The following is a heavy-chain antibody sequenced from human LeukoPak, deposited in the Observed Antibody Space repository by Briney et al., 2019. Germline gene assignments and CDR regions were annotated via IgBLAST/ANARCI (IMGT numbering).Heavy chain of an antibody. D-gene: IGHD2-15*01. Sequence: GGSLRLSCAASGFTFSTYSMNWVRQAPGKGLEWVSPLSSSSTYVYYADSVKGRFTISRDNAKNSLYLQMNSLRAEDTAVYYCARVRCSRGGCFYSFDYWGQGSLVTVSS. J-gene: IGHJ4*02. CDR3: ARVRCSRGGCFYSFDY. CDR1: GFTFSTYS. V-gene: IGHV3-21*01. CDR2: LSSSSTYV.